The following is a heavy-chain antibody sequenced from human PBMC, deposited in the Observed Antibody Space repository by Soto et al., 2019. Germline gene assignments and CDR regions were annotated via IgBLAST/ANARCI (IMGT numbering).Heavy chain of an antibody. D-gene: IGHD6-6*01. CDR2: IYYSGST. V-gene: IGHV4-59*01. CDR1: GGSISSYY. Sequence: PSETLSLTCTVSGGSISSYYWSWIRQPPGKGLEWIGYIYYSGSTNYNPSLKSRVTISVDTSKNQFSLKLSSVTAADTAVYYCARTELMYSSSSWGGESDYYYYMDVWGKGTTVTAP. CDR3: ARTELMYSSSSWGGESDYYYYMDV. J-gene: IGHJ6*03.